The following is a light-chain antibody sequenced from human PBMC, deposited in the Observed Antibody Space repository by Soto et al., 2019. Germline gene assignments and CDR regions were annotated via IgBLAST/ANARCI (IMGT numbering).Light chain of an antibody. CDR3: QQYGSSGT. V-gene: IGKV3-20*01. CDR1: QSVISDF. Sequence: EIVLTQSPGTLSLSPGETASLSCRASQSVISDFLAWYQQTRGQPPRLLIYDASKRATGIPARFSGSGSGTAFTLTISRVEPEDSAVYYCQQYGSSGTFGQGTKVEIK. CDR2: DAS. J-gene: IGKJ1*01.